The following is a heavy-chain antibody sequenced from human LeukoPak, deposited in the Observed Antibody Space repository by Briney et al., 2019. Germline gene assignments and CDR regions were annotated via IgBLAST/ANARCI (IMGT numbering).Heavy chain of an antibody. CDR2: INPNSGGT. CDR1: GFTFTDYS. CDR3: ARDISGWIYNWFDP. V-gene: IGHV1-2*06. J-gene: IGHJ5*02. D-gene: IGHD6-19*01. Sequence: ASVKVSCKTSGFTFTDYSIHWVRQAPGQGLEWMGRINPNSGGTNYAQKFQGRVTMTRDTSISTAYMELSRLRSDDTAVYYCARDISGWIYNWFDPWGQGTLVTVSS.